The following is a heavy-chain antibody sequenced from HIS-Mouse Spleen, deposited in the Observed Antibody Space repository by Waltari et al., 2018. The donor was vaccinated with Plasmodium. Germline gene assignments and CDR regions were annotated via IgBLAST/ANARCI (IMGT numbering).Heavy chain of an antibody. CDR3: ARGMKSSSSAFDI. V-gene: IGHV3-53*01. J-gene: IGHJ3*02. Sequence: EVQLVESGGGLIQPGGSLSLSCAASGFTVRSTYMSWVGQAPGKGLEWVSVIYSGGSTYYADSVKGRFTISRDNSKNTLYLQMNSLRAEDTAVYYCARGMKSSSSAFDIWGQGTMVTVSS. CDR1: GFTVRSTY. CDR2: IYSGGST. D-gene: IGHD6-6*01.